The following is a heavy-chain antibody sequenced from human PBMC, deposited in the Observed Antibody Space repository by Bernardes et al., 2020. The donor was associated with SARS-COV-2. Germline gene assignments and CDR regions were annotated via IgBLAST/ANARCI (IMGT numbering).Heavy chain of an antibody. D-gene: IGHD3-22*01. CDR1: GGSISGYY. V-gene: IGHV4-59*01. Sequence: SETLSLTCTVSGGSISGYYWSWIRQPPVKGLEWIGSIYYSGSSNYYPSLKSRVSISIDTSKNQFSLKLSSVSAADTAVYYCARDNLLGEYDTTGYAFDYWGQGTLVTVSS. J-gene: IGHJ4*02. CDR2: IYYSGSS. CDR3: ARDNLLGEYDTTGYAFDY.